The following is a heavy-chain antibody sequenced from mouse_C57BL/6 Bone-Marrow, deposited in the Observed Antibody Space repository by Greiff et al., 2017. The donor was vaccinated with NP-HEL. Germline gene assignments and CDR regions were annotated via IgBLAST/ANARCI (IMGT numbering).Heavy chain of an antibody. CDR2: IYPRSGNT. CDR3: ASPNWYYFDY. CDR1: GYTFTSYG. D-gene: IGHD4-1*02. J-gene: IGHJ2*01. Sequence: VQLQQSGAELARPGASVKLSCTASGYTFTSYGISWVKQRTGQGLEWIGEIYPRSGNTYYNEKFKGKATLTADKSSSTAYMELRSLTSEDSAVYFCASPNWYYFDYWGQGTTLTVSS. V-gene: IGHV1-81*01.